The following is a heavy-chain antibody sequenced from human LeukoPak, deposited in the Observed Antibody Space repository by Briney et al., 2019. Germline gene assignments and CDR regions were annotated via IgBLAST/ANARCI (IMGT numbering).Heavy chain of an antibody. J-gene: IGHJ4*02. D-gene: IGHD3-10*01. CDR2: IYYSGST. V-gene: IGHV4-59*01. CDR1: GGSISSYY. Sequence: PSETLSLTCTVSGGSISSYYWSWIRQPPGKGLEWIGYIYYSGSTNYNPSLKSRVTISVDTSKNQFSLKLSSVTAADTAVYYCARGFPWFGEFLFDYWGQGTLVTVSS. CDR3: ARGFPWFGEFLFDY.